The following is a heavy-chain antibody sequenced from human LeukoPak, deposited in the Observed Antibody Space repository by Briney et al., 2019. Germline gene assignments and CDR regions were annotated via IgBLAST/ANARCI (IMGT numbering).Heavy chain of an antibody. D-gene: IGHD1-14*01. CDR2: IDGDESGT. Sequence: GGSLRLSCAASGFIFNNHWMHWVRQTPGEGLVWVARIDGDESGTIYADSVKGRFTISRDTAKNTLYLQMSRLRAEDTAVYFCARGGDYSGTAFDIWGQGTMVTVS. V-gene: IGHV3-74*01. CDR1: GFIFNNHW. J-gene: IGHJ3*02. CDR3: ARGGDYSGTAFDI.